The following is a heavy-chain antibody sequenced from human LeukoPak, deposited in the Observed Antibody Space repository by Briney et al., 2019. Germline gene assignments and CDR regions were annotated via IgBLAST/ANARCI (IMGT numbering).Heavy chain of an antibody. V-gene: IGHV3-23*01. CDR1: GFVVNDYY. D-gene: IGHD3-16*01. J-gene: IGHJ5*02. Sequence: GGSLRLSCAASGFVVNDYYMTWVRQAPGKGPEWVSAIGGRGGSTYYADSLGGRFTISRDNSKDMVYLQMNSLKVEDTATYYCGKEGGAWGQGTKVTVSS. CDR2: IGGRGGST. CDR3: GKEGGA.